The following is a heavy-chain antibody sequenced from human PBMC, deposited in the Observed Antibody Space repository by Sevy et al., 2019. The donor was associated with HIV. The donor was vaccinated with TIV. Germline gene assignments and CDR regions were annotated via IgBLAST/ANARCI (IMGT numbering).Heavy chain of an antibody. Sequence: GGSLRLSCAASGFTFRTYAMNWVRQAPGKGLEWVSGISGSGGSTYYADSVKGRFTISRDNSKNTLYLQMNSLRAEDRAVYYCAKDYYDSSGYYPMDAFDIWGQGTMVTVSS. CDR3: AKDYYDSSGYYPMDAFDI. CDR1: GFTFRTYA. V-gene: IGHV3-23*01. J-gene: IGHJ3*02. D-gene: IGHD3-22*01. CDR2: ISGSGGST.